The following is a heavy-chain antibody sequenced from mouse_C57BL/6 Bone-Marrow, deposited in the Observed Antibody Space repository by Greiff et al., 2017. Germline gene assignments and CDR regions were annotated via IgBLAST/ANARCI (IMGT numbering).Heavy chain of an antibody. Sequence: QVQLQQPGAELVRPGSSVKLSCKASGYTFTSYWMDWVKQRPGQGLEWIGNIYPSASETHYNQKFKDKATLTVDKSSSTTYMQLSSLTSEDSAVYYCARGGVRAMDYWGQGTSVTVSS. CDR2: IYPSASET. CDR1: GYTFTSYW. J-gene: IGHJ4*01. CDR3: ARGGVRAMDY. V-gene: IGHV1-61*01. D-gene: IGHD2-14*01.